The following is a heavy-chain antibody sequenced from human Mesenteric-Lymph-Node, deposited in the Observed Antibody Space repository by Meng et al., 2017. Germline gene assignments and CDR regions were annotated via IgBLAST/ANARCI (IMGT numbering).Heavy chain of an antibody. CDR3: ARRPTGIDY. CDR2: IIHSGSP. CDR1: GGSLSGAY. D-gene: IGHD2-8*02. Sequence: QGQPQQWGAGLLKPSETLSLTCAVNGGSLSGAYWNWIRQPPGKGLEWIGEIIHSGSPSYNPSLKSRVTISIDTSKNQLSLMLSSVTAADTAVYYCARRPTGIDYWGQGTLVTVSS. V-gene: IGHV4-34*12. J-gene: IGHJ4*02.